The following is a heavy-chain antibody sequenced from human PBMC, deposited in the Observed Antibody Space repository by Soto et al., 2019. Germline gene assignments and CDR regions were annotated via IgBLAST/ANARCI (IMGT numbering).Heavy chain of an antibody. V-gene: IGHV4-39*01. J-gene: IGHJ6*03. Sequence: SETLSLTSSVSGGSISSSSYYWGWIRQPPGKGLEWIVSIYYSGSTYYNQSLKGRVTITVDTSKNQFSLKLSSVTAADTAVYYCAVTSSGWLGYYYYMDVWGKGTTVTVSS. CDR3: AVTSSGWLGYYYYMDV. CDR1: GGSISSSSYY. CDR2: IYYSGST. D-gene: IGHD6-19*01.